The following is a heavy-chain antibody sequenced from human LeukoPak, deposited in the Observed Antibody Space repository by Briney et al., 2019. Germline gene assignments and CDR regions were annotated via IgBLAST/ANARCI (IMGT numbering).Heavy chain of an antibody. J-gene: IGHJ4*02. V-gene: IGHV3-21*01. D-gene: IGHD3-22*01. CDR3: ARGYDSRGYYL. CDR2: ISSSSSYI. Sequence: GGSLRLSCAASGFTFSNYGLNWVRQAPGKGLEWVSFISSSSSYIYYADSVKGRFTISRDNAKNSLYLQMNSLRAEDTAVYYCARGYDSRGYYLWGQGTLVTVSS. CDR1: GFTFSNYG.